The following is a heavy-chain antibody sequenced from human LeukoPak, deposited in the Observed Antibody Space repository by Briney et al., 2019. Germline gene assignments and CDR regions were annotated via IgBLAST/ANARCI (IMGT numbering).Heavy chain of an antibody. D-gene: IGHD5-24*01. Sequence: GASVKVSCKASGYTFTSYYMHWLRQAPGQGLEWMAVFNPSGGSTSYAQKFRDRVTVTRDTSTSTLYMELSSLRYEDTAIYYCARVRDGYNDAFDTWGQGTMVIVSS. CDR3: ARVRDGYNDAFDT. CDR1: GYTFTSYY. J-gene: IGHJ3*02. V-gene: IGHV1-46*01. CDR2: FNPSGGST.